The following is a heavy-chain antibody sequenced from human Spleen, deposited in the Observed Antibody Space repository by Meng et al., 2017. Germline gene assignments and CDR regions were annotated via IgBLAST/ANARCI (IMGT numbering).Heavy chain of an antibody. Sequence: QGQLLRSGGVMTRPAVSVSCARDASGDTVSSAGCSWVRQAPAQGLEWLGRIYTSTGKTDYAQKFQGRSTMTTDTFTSTAYMEQMKLRSHDTAVYYCATRGNPYLDCWGQGTLVTVSS. CDR2: IYTSTGKT. CDR3: ATRGNPYLDC. V-gene: IGHV1-18*01. CDR1: GDTVSSAG. J-gene: IGHJ4*02.